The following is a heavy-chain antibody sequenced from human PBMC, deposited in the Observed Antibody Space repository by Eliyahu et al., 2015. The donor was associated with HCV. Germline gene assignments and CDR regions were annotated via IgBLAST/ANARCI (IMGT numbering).Heavy chain of an antibody. V-gene: IGHV1-69*01. CDR3: ARDVGGGNPFDY. CDR1: GGTFNRDT. Sequence: QVQLVQSGAEVKKPGSSVRVSCQASGGTFNRDTINWVRQAPGQGLQWMGGITPSFGPPNYAQKFQGRVRITAEESTRIVYMELSGLRSDDTAVYYCARDVGGGNPFDYWGQGTLVTVSS. CDR2: ITPSFGPP. J-gene: IGHJ4*02. D-gene: IGHD4-23*01.